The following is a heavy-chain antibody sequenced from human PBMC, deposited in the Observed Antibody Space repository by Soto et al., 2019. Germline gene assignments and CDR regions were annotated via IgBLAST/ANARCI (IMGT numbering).Heavy chain of an antibody. D-gene: IGHD2-2*02. V-gene: IGHV1-2*04. CDR1: GYTFTGYY. CDR3: ARERPDIVEVPAAIEYGMDV. Sequence: ASVKVSCKASGYTFTGYYMHWVRQAPGQGLEWMGWINPNSGGTNYAQKFQGWVTMTRDTSISTAYMELSRLRSDDTAVYYCARERPDIVEVPAAIEYGMDVWGQGTTVTVSS. CDR2: INPNSGGT. J-gene: IGHJ6*02.